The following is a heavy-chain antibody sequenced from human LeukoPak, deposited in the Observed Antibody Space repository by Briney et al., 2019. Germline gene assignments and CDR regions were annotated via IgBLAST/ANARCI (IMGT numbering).Heavy chain of an antibody. CDR1: GFTFSSYW. V-gene: IGHV3-7*01. D-gene: IGHD6-19*01. CDR2: IKQDGSEK. Sequence: PGGSLRLSCAASGFTFSSYWMSWVRQAPGKGLEWVANIKQDGSEKYYVDSVKGRFTISRDNAKNSLYLQMNSLRAEDTAVYYCASKSIRIAVAASLTEYYYYGMDVWSQGTTVTVSS. CDR3: ASKSIRIAVAASLTEYYYYGMDV. J-gene: IGHJ6*02.